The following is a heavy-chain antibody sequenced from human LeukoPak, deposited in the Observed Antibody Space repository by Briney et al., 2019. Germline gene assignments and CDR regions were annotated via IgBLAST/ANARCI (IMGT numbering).Heavy chain of an antibody. Sequence: GRSLRLSCAASGFTFSSYAMPWVRQAPGKGLEWVAVISYDGSNKYYADSVKGRFTISRDNSKNTLYLQMNSLRAEDTAVYYCARDEEGDDYGDFFSYWGQGTLVTVSS. CDR1: GFTFSSYA. V-gene: IGHV3-30*04. D-gene: IGHD4-17*01. CDR3: ARDEEGDDYGDFFSY. CDR2: ISYDGSNK. J-gene: IGHJ4*02.